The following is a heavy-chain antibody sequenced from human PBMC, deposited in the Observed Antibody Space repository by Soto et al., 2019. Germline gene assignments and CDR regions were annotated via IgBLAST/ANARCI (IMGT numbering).Heavy chain of an antibody. D-gene: IGHD6-13*01. CDR2: ISGSGGST. J-gene: IGHJ4*02. Sequence: EVQLLESGGGLVQPGGSLRLSCAASGFTFSSYAMSWVRQAPGKGLEWVSAISGSGGSTYYADSVKGRFTISRDNSKNTLYLQMNSLRAEDTAVYYCAKDEIEADGSSWGVGRYWGQGTLVTVSS. CDR3: AKDEIEADGSSWGVGRY. V-gene: IGHV3-23*01. CDR1: GFTFSSYA.